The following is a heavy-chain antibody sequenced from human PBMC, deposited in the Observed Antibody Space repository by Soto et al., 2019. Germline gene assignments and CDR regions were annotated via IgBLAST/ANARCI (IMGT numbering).Heavy chain of an antibody. J-gene: IGHJ4*02. V-gene: IGHV3-21*01. CDR1: GFTFSSYS. Sequence: EVQLVESGGGLVKPGGSLRLSCAASGFTFSSYSMNWVRQATGKGLEWVSSISSGSSFIYYADSVKGRFTISRDNAKNSLYLQMNSLRAEDTAVYYCAREYGDFPGYFDYWGQGALVTVSS. CDR2: ISSGSSFI. D-gene: IGHD4-17*01. CDR3: AREYGDFPGYFDY.